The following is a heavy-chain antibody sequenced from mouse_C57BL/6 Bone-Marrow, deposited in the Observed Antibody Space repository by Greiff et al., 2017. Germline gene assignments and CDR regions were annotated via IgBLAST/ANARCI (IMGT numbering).Heavy chain of an antibody. V-gene: IGHV1-72*01. CDR2: IDPNSGGT. D-gene: IGHD2-1*01. Sequence: VQLQQPGAELVKPGASVKLSCKASGYTFTSYWMHWVKQRPGRALEWIGRIDPNSGGTKYNEKFKSKATLTVDKPSSTAYMQLSSLTSEDSAVYYCAHGNYFYWYFAVWGTGTTVTVSS. CDR1: GYTFTSYW. J-gene: IGHJ1*03. CDR3: AHGNYFYWYFAV.